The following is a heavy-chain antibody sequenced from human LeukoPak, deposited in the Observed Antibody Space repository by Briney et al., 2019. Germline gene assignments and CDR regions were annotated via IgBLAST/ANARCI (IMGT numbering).Heavy chain of an antibody. Sequence: GESLKISCRGSGYSFTSYWIGWVRQMPGKGLEWMGIIYPGDSDTRYSPSFQGQVTISADKSISTAYLQWSSLKASDTAMYYCARLGYSGYVLPSRSWVDYWGQGTLVTVSS. CDR3: ARLGYSGYVLPSRSWVDY. V-gene: IGHV5-51*01. D-gene: IGHD5-12*01. CDR1: GYSFTSYW. CDR2: IYPGDSDT. J-gene: IGHJ4*02.